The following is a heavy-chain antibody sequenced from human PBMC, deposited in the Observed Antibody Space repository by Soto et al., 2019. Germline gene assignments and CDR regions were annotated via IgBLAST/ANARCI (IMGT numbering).Heavy chain of an antibody. CDR2: IFYSGST. J-gene: IGHJ4*02. D-gene: IGHD3-22*01. V-gene: IGHV4-59*08. CDR3: AGLYPYESSGYHLNY. CDR1: GASIGSSY. Sequence: SETLSLTCTVSGASIGSSYWSWIRQPPGKGLEWMGYIFYSGSTNYSPSLNSRVSMSVDTSKNQFSLKLRSVTAADTAVFYCAGLYPYESSGYHLNYWGQGALVTVSS.